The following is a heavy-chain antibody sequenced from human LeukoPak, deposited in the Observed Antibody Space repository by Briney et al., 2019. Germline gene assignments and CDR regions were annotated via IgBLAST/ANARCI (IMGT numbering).Heavy chain of an antibody. CDR2: IKQDGNEK. CDR1: GFRFNTYW. D-gene: IGHD6-19*01. V-gene: IGHV3-7*01. J-gene: IGHJ4*02. Sequence: GGSLRLSCAASGFRFNTYWMSWVRQAPGKGLEWVANIKQDGNEKYYADSVKGRFTISRDNAKNTLYLQMNSLRAEDTAVYYCATTRAQWLVADYWGQGTLVTVSS. CDR3: ATTRAQWLVADY.